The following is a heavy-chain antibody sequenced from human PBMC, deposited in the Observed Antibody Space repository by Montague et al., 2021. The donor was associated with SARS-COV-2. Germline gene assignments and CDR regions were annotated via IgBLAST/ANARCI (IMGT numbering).Heavy chain of an antibody. CDR3: ARSRANVPSRPGFDY. CDR1: GASVASGNFY. V-gene: IGHV4-61*01. CDR2: MYYTGHT. Sequence: SETLSLTCTVSGASVASGNFYWSWIRQPPGKGLEWIGYMYYTGHTNYNPSLESQVTTPVDPSKNQFSLTLTSVTAADTAVYYCARSRANVPSRPGFDYWGQGALVTVSS. D-gene: IGHD6-6*01. J-gene: IGHJ4*02.